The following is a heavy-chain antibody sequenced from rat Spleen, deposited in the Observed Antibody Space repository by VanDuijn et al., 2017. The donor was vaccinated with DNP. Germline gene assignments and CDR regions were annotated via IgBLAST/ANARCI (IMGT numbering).Heavy chain of an antibody. V-gene: IGHV3-1*01. J-gene: IGHJ2*01. CDR1: DYSITSDY. CDR2: ISYSGST. D-gene: IGHD1-4*01. CDR3: ARWTTGFDY. Sequence: EVQLQESGPGLVKPSQSLSLTCSVTDYSITSDYWAWIRKFPGNEMEWMAYISYSGSTGYHPSLKSRISITRDSSKNQFFLQLNSVTTEDTATNYCARWTTGFDYWGQGVMVTVSS.